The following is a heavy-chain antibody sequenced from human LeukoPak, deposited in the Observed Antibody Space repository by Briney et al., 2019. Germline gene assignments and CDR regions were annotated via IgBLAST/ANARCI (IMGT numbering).Heavy chain of an antibody. V-gene: IGHV4-34*01. CDR1: GGSFSGYY. Sequence: SETLSLTCAVYGGSFSGYYWSWIRQPPGKGLEWIGEINHSGSTNYNPSLKSRVTISVDTSKNQFSLKLSSVTAADTAVYYCARGGWLDPYCGQGTLVTVAS. J-gene: IGHJ4*02. CDR3: ARGGWLDPY. CDR2: INHSGST. D-gene: IGHD6-19*01.